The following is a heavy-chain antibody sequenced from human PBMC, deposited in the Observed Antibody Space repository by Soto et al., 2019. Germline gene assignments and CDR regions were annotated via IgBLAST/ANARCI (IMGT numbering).Heavy chain of an antibody. J-gene: IGHJ4*02. CDR1: GGSFSGYY. CDR3: ARSIAARPTDY. V-gene: IGHV4-34*01. D-gene: IGHD6-6*01. CDR2: INHSGST. Sequence: PSETLSLTCAVYGGSFSGYYWSWIRQPPGKGLEWIGEINHSGSTNYNPSLKSRVTISVDTSKNQFSLKLSSVTAADTAVYYCARSIAARPTDYWGQGTLVTV.